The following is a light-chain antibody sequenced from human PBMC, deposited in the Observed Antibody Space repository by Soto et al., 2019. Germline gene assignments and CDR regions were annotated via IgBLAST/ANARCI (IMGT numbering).Light chain of an antibody. Sequence: EIVLTHSPGTLSLSPGERATLSCRSSQSVSSSYLGWYQQKPGQAPRLLIYGASSRATGIPDRFSGSGSGTDFTLTISRLEPEDFAVYYCQQYGSSPINFGQGTRLEIK. CDR3: QQYGSSPIN. CDR1: QSVSSSY. J-gene: IGKJ5*01. V-gene: IGKV3-20*01. CDR2: GAS.